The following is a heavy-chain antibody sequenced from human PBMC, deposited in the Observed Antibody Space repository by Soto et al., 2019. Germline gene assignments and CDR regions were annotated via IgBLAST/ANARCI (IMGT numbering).Heavy chain of an antibody. J-gene: IGHJ4*01. V-gene: IGHV3-23*01. CDR1: GFTFSSYA. D-gene: IGHD3-10*01. Sequence: EVQLLESGGGLVQPGGSLRLSCAASGFTFSSYAMSWVRQAPGKGLEWVSIISTSGDSTFYADSVKGSFTIYRDNSKNPLYLQVKSQTTEDTAVYYYARHFVNGDVDYWGQGTLVTVSS. CDR2: ISTSGDST. CDR3: ARHFVNGDVDY.